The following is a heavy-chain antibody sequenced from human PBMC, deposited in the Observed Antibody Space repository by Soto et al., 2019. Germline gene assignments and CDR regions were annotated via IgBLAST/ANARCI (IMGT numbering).Heavy chain of an antibody. CDR2: IYSGGST. CDR3: ARQWGYRKKDTAMVPGGMDV. J-gene: IGHJ6*02. CDR1: GFTVSSNY. Sequence: GGSLRLSCAASGFTVSSNYMSWVRQAPGKGLEWVSVIYSGGSTYYADSVKGRFTISRDNSKNTLYLQMNSLRAEDTAVYYCARQWGYRKKDTAMVPGGMDVWGQGTTVTVSS. D-gene: IGHD5-18*01. V-gene: IGHV3-53*01.